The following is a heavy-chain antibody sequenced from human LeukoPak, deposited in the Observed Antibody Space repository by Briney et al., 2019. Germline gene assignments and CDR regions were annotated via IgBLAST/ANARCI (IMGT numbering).Heavy chain of an antibody. Sequence: GGSLRLSCAASGFTFSSYAMSCAREARGKGLEWVSAIGGTGGSTYYTDSVKGRFTISRDNSKNTLYLQMNTLRAEDTAVYYCASTNMVRGSYWGQGTLVTVSS. CDR2: IGGTGGST. CDR3: ASTNMVRGSY. J-gene: IGHJ4*02. D-gene: IGHD3-10*01. V-gene: IGHV3-23*01. CDR1: GFTFSSYA.